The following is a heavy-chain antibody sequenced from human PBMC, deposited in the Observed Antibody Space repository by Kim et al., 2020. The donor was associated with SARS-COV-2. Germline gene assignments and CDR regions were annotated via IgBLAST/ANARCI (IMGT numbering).Heavy chain of an antibody. J-gene: IGHJ6*02. V-gene: IGHV4-61*01. CDR2: IYYSGRT. Sequence: SETLSLTCTVCGGSVSSVRYYWSWIRQSPGKGLEWIGNIYYSGRTDYNPSLKSRVTLSGDTSKNQLSLKLSSVTAADTAVYYCARGAYFGSGSYNGLDVWGQGTTVIVSS. CDR1: GGSVSSVRYY. D-gene: IGHD3-10*01. CDR3: ARGAYFGSGSYNGLDV.